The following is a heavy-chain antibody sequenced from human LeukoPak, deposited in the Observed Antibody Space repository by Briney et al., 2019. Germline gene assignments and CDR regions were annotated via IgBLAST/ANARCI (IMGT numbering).Heavy chain of an antibody. Sequence: ASVKVSCKASGYTFTSYGISWVRQAPGQGLEWMGWISAYSGDTNYAQKFQGRATMTTDTSTSTAYMELRSLSSDDTAVHYCARDSLDYWGQGTLVTVSS. CDR3: ARDSLDY. V-gene: IGHV1-18*01. CDR2: ISAYSGDT. J-gene: IGHJ4*02. CDR1: GYTFTSYG.